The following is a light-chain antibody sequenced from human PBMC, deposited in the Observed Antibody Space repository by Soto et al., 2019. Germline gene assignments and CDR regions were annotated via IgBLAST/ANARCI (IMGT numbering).Light chain of an antibody. CDR1: SSDVGGYNY. CDR2: AVT. Sequence: QSALTQPASVSGSPGQSITISCTGTSSDVGGYNYVSWYRHHPGKAPKTLIYAVTNRPSGVSNRFSGSKSGNTASLTISGLQAEDEADYYCSSYTSSSTWVFGGGTKVTVL. V-gene: IGLV2-14*01. J-gene: IGLJ3*02. CDR3: SSYTSSSTWV.